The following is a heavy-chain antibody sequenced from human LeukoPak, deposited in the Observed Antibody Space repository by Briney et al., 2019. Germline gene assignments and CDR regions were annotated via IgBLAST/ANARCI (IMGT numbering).Heavy chain of an antibody. V-gene: IGHV1-46*01. CDR3: ARDLFAHYYDSSGYTVYYYYGMDV. Sequence: ASVRVSCKASGYTFTSYYMHWVRQAPGQGLEWMGIINPSGGSTSYAQKFQGRVTMTRDTSTSTVYMELSSLRSEDTAVYYCARDLFAHYYDSSGYTVYYYYGMDVWGQGTTVTVSS. CDR1: GYTFTSYY. D-gene: IGHD3-22*01. J-gene: IGHJ6*02. CDR2: INPSGGST.